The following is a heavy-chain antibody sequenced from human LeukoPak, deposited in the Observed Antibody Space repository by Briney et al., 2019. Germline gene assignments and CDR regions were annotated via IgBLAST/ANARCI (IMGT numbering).Heavy chain of an antibody. CDR1: GYTFTGYY. CDR3: ASETTVTPSFDY. D-gene: IGHD4-17*01. J-gene: IGHJ4*02. Sequence: ASVKVSCKASGYTFTGYYMHWVRQAPGQGLEWMGWINPNCGGTNYAQKFQGRVTMTRDTSISTAYMELSRLRSDDTAVYYCASETTVTPSFDYWGQGTLVTVSS. CDR2: INPNCGGT. V-gene: IGHV1-2*02.